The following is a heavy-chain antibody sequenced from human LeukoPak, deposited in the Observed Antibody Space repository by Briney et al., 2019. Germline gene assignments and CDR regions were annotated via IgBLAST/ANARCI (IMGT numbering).Heavy chain of an antibody. Sequence: ASVKVSCKASGYTFPIYTMHWVRQAPGQRLEWMGWINPNSGGTNYAQKFQGRVTMTRDTSISTAYMELSRLRSDDTAVYYCARDLAGIAVARNWFDPWGQGTLVTVSS. CDR2: INPNSGGT. CDR1: GYTFPIYT. V-gene: IGHV1-2*02. D-gene: IGHD6-19*01. J-gene: IGHJ5*02. CDR3: ARDLAGIAVARNWFDP.